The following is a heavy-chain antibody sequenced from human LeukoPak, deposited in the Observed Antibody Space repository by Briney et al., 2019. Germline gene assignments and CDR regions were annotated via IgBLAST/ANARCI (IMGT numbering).Heavy chain of an antibody. CDR2: IRDDGTQE. J-gene: IGHJ6*02. D-gene: IGHD7-27*01. Sequence: PGGSLRLSCAASGFKFSDSWMSWVRQAPGKGLEWVADIRDDGTQEEYVDSVKGRFTISRDNAKNSLYLQMNSLRAEDTDVYYCATYTNWVAGDVWGQGTMVSVSS. CDR3: ATYTNWVAGDV. CDR1: GFKFSDSW. V-gene: IGHV3-7*01.